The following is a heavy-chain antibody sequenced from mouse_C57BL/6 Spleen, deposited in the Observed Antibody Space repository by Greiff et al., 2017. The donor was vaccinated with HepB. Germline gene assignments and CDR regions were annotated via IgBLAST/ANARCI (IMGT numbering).Heavy chain of an antibody. Sequence: QVQLQQPGAELVKPGASVKLSCKASGYTFTSYWMQWVKQRPGQGLEWIGEIDPSDSYTNYNQKFKGKATLTVDTSSSTAYMQLSSLTSEDSAVYYCARSYYGQGWYFDVWGTGTTVTVSS. D-gene: IGHD2-10*01. CDR2: IDPSDSYT. V-gene: IGHV1-50*01. CDR1: GYTFTSYW. J-gene: IGHJ1*03. CDR3: ARSYYGQGWYFDV.